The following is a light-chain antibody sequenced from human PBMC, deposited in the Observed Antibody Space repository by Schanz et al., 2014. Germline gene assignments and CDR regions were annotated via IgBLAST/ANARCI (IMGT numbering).Light chain of an antibody. CDR1: SSDVGGYNY. J-gene: IGLJ3*02. V-gene: IGLV2-14*01. CDR2: EGS. Sequence: QSALTQPASVSGSPGQSITISCTGTSSDVGGYNYVSWYQQHPGKAPKLMIYEGSKRPSGVSNRFSGSKSGNTASLTVSGLQVEDEADYYCSSYTSSSTRVFGGGTKLTVL. CDR3: SSYTSSSTRV.